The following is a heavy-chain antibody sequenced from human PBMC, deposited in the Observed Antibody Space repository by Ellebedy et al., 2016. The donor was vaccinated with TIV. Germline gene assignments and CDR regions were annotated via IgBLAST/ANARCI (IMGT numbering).Heavy chain of an antibody. CDR3: ATLTGGGYGKYYFDY. V-gene: IGHV3-21*03. Sequence: GESLKISCAASGFTFSSYSIDWVRQAPGKGLEWVSSISPRSDYIYYRDSVKGRFTISRDNAKNSLYLQMDGLRAEDTAVYYCATLTGGGYGKYYFDYWGQGTLVTVSS. J-gene: IGHJ4*02. D-gene: IGHD1-26*01. CDR2: ISPRSDYI. CDR1: GFTFSSYS.